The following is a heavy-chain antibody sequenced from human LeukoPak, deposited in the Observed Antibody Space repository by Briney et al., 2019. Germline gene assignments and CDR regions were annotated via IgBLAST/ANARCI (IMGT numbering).Heavy chain of an antibody. J-gene: IGHJ3*02. D-gene: IGHD3-22*01. CDR1: GYTLTSYY. Sequence: ASVKVSCKASGYTLTSYYMHWVRQAPGQGLEWMGIINPSGSSTIYAQNFQGRVTMTRDMSTSTVYMELSSLRSEDTAVYYCARQITMIVVVINDPFDIWGQGTMVTASS. V-gene: IGHV1-46*01. CDR2: INPSGSST. CDR3: ARQITMIVVVINDPFDI.